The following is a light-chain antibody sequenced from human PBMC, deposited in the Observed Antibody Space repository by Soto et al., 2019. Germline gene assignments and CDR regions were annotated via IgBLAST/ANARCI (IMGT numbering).Light chain of an antibody. J-gene: IGLJ2*01. V-gene: IGLV2-14*01. CDR1: SSVVGGYNY. Sequence: QSALTQPACVSGSPGQSITISCTGTSSVVGGYNYVSWYQQHPGKAPKLMIYDVSNRPSGVSNRFSGSKSGNTASLTISGLQAEDESDYYCSSYTSSSTLVFGGGTKLTVL. CDR2: DVS. CDR3: SSYTSSSTLV.